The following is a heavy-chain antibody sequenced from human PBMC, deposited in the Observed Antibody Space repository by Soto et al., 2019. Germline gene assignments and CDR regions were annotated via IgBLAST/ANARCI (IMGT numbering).Heavy chain of an antibody. J-gene: IGHJ4*02. Sequence: XXVKVSCKASGYTFTGYYMHWVRQAPGQGLEWMGWINPNSGGTNYAQKFQGWVTMTRDTSISTAYMELSRLRSDDKAVYYCARDPPLGGANPIYYFDYWGQGTLVTVSS. V-gene: IGHV1-2*04. CDR2: INPNSGGT. CDR3: ARDPPLGGANPIYYFDY. D-gene: IGHD1-26*01. CDR1: GYTFTGYY.